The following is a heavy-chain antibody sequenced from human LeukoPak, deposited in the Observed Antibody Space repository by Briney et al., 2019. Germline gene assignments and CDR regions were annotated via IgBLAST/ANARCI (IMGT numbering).Heavy chain of an antibody. D-gene: IGHD1-26*01. V-gene: IGHV1-69*04. Sequence: SVKVSCKASGGTFSSYAISWVRQAPGQGLEWMGRIIPILGIANYAQKFQGRVTITADKSTSTAYMELSSLRSEDTAVYYCARDRRPGESGSYYDYWGQGTLVTVSS. CDR1: GGTFSSYA. CDR3: ARDRRPGESGSYYDY. J-gene: IGHJ4*02. CDR2: IIPILGIA.